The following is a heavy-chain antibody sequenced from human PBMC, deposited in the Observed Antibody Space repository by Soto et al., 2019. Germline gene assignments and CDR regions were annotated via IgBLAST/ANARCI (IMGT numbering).Heavy chain of an antibody. CDR2: ISAYNGNT. J-gene: IGHJ6*03. V-gene: IGHV1-18*01. CDR3: AGGNCSSPSCGLPSYYNMAV. Sequence: GASVKVSCKASGYTFTSYGISWVRQAPGQGLEWMGWISAYNGNTNYAQKLQGRVTMTTDTSTSTAYMELRSLRSDDTAVYNCAGGNCSSPSCGLPSYYNMAVWGKGTTVTV. D-gene: IGHD2-2*01. CDR1: GYTFTSYG.